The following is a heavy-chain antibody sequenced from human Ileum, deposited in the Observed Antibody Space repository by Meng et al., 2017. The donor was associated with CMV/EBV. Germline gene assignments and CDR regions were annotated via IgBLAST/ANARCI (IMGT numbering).Heavy chain of an antibody. CDR2: VSRSGDIT. Sequence: GESLKISCAASGFTFSNYAMNWVRQAPGEGLEWVSTVSRSGDITNYADSVKGRFIISRDNSKNMLYLQMNGLRADDTSVYYCAKSGGSYYFEYWGQGKLVTVSS. D-gene: IGHD2-15*01. V-gene: IGHV3-23*01. CDR3: AKSGGSYYFEY. CDR1: GFTFSNYA. J-gene: IGHJ4*02.